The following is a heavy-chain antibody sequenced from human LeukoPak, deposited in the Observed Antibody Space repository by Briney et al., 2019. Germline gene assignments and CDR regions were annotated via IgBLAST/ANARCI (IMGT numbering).Heavy chain of an antibody. CDR2: IYPGDSDI. J-gene: IGHJ4*02. V-gene: IGHV5-51*01. CDR3: ARRSVVGATDY. D-gene: IGHD1-26*01. Sequence: GESLKISCKGSGYSFINYWIGWVRQMPGKGLEWMGIIYPGDSDIRYSPSFQGQVTISADTSISTAYLQWGSVKASDTAMYYCARRSVVGATDYWGQGTLVTVSS. CDR1: GYSFINYW.